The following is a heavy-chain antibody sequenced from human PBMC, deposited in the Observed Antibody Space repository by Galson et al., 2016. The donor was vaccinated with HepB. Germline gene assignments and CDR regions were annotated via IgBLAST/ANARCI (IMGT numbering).Heavy chain of an antibody. D-gene: IGHD3-16*01. CDR3: ARARSVGLGKWTWYFDL. CDR2: IGLAGDT. V-gene: IGHV3-13*01. J-gene: IGHJ2*01. Sequence: SLRLSCAASGFTFSTGDLHWVRQATGKGLEWVSAIGLAGDTYYLDSVRGRFTISRENVRNSLYLQMTSLRAGDTAVYYCARARSVGLGKWTWYFDLWGRGTRVTVSS. CDR1: GFTFSTGD.